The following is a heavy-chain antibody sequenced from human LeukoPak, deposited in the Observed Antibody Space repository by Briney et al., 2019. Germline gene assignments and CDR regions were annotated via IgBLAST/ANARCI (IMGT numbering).Heavy chain of an antibody. CDR3: ARDRWELPDRSAFDI. V-gene: IGHV4-59*01. CDR1: GGSISSDY. Sequence: PSETLSLTCTVSGGSISSDYWSWIRQPPGKGLEWIGYIYYSGSTNYNPSLKSRVTISVDTSKNQFSLKLSSVTAADTAVYYCARDRWELPDRSAFDIWGQGTMVTVSS. J-gene: IGHJ3*02. CDR2: IYYSGST. D-gene: IGHD1-26*01.